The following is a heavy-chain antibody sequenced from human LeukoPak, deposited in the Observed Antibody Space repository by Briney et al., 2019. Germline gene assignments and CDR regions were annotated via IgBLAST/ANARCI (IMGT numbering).Heavy chain of an antibody. Sequence: AGGSLRLSCAASGFTVSSNYMSWVRQAPGKVLEWVSVIYSAGSTYYADSVKGRSTISRDSSKNTLYLQMNSLRADDTAVYYCARIVNAEYFQHWGQGTLVTVSS. CDR2: IYSAGST. D-gene: IGHD2-15*01. CDR1: GFTVSSNY. J-gene: IGHJ1*01. CDR3: ARIVNAEYFQH. V-gene: IGHV3-66*01.